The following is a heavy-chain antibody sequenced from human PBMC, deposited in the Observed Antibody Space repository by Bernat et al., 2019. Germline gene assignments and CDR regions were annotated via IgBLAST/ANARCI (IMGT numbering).Heavy chain of an antibody. Sequence: QVQLQESGPGLVKPSETLSLTCTVSGGSISSYYWSWIRQPPGKGLEWIGYIYYSGSTNYNPSLKSRGTISVDTSKNQFSLKLSSVTAADTAVYYCATRTGYCSGGSCYQYWYFDLWGRGTLVTVSS. CDR2: IYYSGST. CDR1: GGSISSYY. D-gene: IGHD2-15*01. CDR3: ATRTGYCSGGSCYQYWYFDL. J-gene: IGHJ2*01. V-gene: IGHV4-59*08.